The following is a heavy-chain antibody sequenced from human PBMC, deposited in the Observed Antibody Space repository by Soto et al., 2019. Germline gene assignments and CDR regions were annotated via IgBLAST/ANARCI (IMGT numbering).Heavy chain of an antibody. J-gene: IGHJ5*02. Sequence: EVQLVESGGGLVQPGGSLRVSCAASGFTLRSHRIHWVRQAPGKGLEWVSRIDTDGGGTSYADSVKGRFTISTDNAKNTVDLQRNGRRAEDTAVYYCATVFDLWGQGTLVTVSS. V-gene: IGHV3-74*01. CDR1: GFTLRSHR. CDR2: IDTDGGGT. CDR3: ATVFDL.